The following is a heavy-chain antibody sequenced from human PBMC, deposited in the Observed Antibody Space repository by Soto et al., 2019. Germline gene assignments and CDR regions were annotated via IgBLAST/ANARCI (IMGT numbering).Heavy chain of an antibody. V-gene: IGHV3-23*01. Sequence: GGSLRLSCAASGFTLSSYAMSWVRQAPGKGLEWVSAISGSGGSTYYADSVKGRFTISRDNSKNTLYLQMNSLRAEDTAVYYCAKDINKLVSVYYYYGMDVWGQGTTVTVSS. D-gene: IGHD6-6*01. CDR1: GFTLSSYA. J-gene: IGHJ6*02. CDR2: ISGSGGST. CDR3: AKDINKLVSVYYYYGMDV.